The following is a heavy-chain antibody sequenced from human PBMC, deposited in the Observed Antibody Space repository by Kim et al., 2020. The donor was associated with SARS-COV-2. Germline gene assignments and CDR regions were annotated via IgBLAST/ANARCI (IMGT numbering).Heavy chain of an antibody. D-gene: IGHD3-9*01. V-gene: IGHV4-34*01. Sequence: SRVTISVDTSKNQFSLKLSSVTAADTAVYYCARGNYDILTGYYKRNWFDPWGQGTLVTVSS. CDR3: ARGNYDILTGYYKRNWFDP. J-gene: IGHJ5*02.